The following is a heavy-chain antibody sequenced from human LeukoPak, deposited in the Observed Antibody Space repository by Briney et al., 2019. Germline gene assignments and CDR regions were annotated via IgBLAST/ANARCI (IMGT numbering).Heavy chain of an antibody. D-gene: IGHD3-10*01. CDR1: GYTFTSYG. CDR2: ISAYNGNT. CDR3: ARSYGSGSYYNEYCAFDI. Sequence: GASVKVSCKASGYTFTSYGISWVRQAPGQGLKWMGWISAYNGNTNYAQKLQGRVTMTKDTSTSTAYMELRSLRSDDTAVYYCARSYGSGSYYNEYCAFDIWGQGTMVTVSS. J-gene: IGHJ3*02. V-gene: IGHV1-18*01.